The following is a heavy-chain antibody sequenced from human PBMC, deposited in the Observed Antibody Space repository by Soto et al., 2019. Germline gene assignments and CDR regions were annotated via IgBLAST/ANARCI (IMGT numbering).Heavy chain of an antibody. CDR2: IHSDGSST. Sequence: EVQLVESGGGLVRPGGSLRLSCSASGFTFSYYWMHWVRQAPGKGLVWVSRIHSDGSSTTYADFVKGRFIISRDNARNRVEVQMNSVRVEDTAVSYCASGDRGAFDLWGQGTVVTVSS. V-gene: IGHV3-74*01. CDR3: ASGDRGAFDL. D-gene: IGHD7-27*01. CDR1: GFTFSYYW. J-gene: IGHJ3*01.